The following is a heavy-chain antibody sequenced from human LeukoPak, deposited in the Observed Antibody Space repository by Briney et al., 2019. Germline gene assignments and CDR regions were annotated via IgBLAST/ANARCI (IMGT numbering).Heavy chain of an antibody. CDR2: IKQDGSEK. J-gene: IGHJ4*02. V-gene: IGHV3-7*01. D-gene: IGHD6-13*01. Sequence: GGSLRLSCAASGFTFSSYWMSWVRQAPGKGLEWVANIKQDGSEKYYVDSVKGRFTISRDNAKNSLYLQMNSLRAEDTAVYYCARDGKYSSSWYGSDYWGQGTLVTVSS. CDR1: GFTFSSYW. CDR3: ARDGKYSSSWYGSDY.